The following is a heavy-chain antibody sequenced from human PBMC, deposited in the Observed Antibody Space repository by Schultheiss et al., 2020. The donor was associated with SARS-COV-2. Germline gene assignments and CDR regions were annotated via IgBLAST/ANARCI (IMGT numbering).Heavy chain of an antibody. Sequence: GGSLRLSCAASGFTFDDYAMHWVRQAPGKGLEWVSGISWNSGSIGYADSVKGRSTISRDNAKNSLYLQMNSLRAEDTAVYYCARDPQKGPVRFLEWYYYYGMDVWGQGTTVTVSS. CDR2: ISWNSGSI. V-gene: IGHV3-9*01. J-gene: IGHJ6*02. CDR3: ARDPQKGPVRFLEWYYYYGMDV. D-gene: IGHD3-3*01. CDR1: GFTFDDYA.